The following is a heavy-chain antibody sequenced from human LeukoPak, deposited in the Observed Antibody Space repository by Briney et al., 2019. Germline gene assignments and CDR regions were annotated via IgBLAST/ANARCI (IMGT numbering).Heavy chain of an antibody. Sequence: PGGSLRLSCVASGFAFSSYAMSWVRQAPGKGLEWVSAISGSGDSTYYADSVKGRFSISRDKSKNTLYLQMNSLRAEDTAVYYCTKDRLSSDWYNYFDPWGQGTLVTVSS. D-gene: IGHD6-19*01. CDR2: ISGSGDST. J-gene: IGHJ5*02. V-gene: IGHV3-23*01. CDR3: TKDRLSSDWYNYFDP. CDR1: GFAFSSYA.